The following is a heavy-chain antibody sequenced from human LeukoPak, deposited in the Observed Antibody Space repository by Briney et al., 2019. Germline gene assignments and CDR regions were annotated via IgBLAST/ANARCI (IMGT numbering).Heavy chain of an antibody. CDR1: GYTFTSYD. D-gene: IGHD6-13*01. CDR3: ASCLSSSWYNPYYYYGMDV. J-gene: IGHJ6*02. Sequence: ASVKVSCKASGYTFTSYDINWVRQATGQGLEWMGWMNPNSGNTGYAQKSQGRVTMTRNTSISTAYMELSSLRSEDTAVYYCASCLSSSWYNPYYYYGMDVWGQGTTVTVSS. V-gene: IGHV1-8*01. CDR2: MNPNSGNT.